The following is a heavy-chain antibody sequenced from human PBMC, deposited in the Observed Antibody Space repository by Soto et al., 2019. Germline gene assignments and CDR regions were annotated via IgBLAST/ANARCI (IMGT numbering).Heavy chain of an antibody. Sequence: PGGSLRLSCAASGFTFSSYAMNWVRQAPGKGLEWVSAISGSGGSTYYADSVKGRFTISRDNSKNTLYLQMNSLRAEDTAVYYCAKDRYYYGSGSYYKPNWFDPWGQGTLVTVSS. J-gene: IGHJ5*02. CDR1: GFTFSSYA. V-gene: IGHV3-23*01. CDR2: ISGSGGST. CDR3: AKDRYYYGSGSYYKPNWFDP. D-gene: IGHD3-10*01.